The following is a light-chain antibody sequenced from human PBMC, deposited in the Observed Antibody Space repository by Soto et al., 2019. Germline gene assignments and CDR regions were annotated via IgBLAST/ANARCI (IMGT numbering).Light chain of an antibody. CDR1: QGIAPY. Sequence: QMTQAPSSLSAFVRDRVTITCRASQGIAPYLAWFQQKPGKVPKLLIYATSTLQSGVPSRFSGSGSGTDFTLTINSLQPEDVGTYYCQKYNSAPLTFGGGTKV. CDR2: ATS. J-gene: IGKJ4*01. V-gene: IGKV1-27*01. CDR3: QKYNSAPLT.